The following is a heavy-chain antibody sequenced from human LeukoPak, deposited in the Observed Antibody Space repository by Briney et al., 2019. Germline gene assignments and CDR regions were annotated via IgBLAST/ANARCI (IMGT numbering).Heavy chain of an antibody. D-gene: IGHD3-10*01. CDR2: IYPGDSDT. V-gene: IGHV5-51*01. Sequence: GESLKISCKGSGYSFTSYWIGWVRQMPGKGLEWMGIIYPGDSDTRYSPSFQGQVTISADKSISTAYLQWSSLKASDTATYYCARHGGMVRGVIIRDDAFDIWGQGTMVTVSS. CDR1: GYSFTSYW. J-gene: IGHJ3*02. CDR3: ARHGGMVRGVIIRDDAFDI.